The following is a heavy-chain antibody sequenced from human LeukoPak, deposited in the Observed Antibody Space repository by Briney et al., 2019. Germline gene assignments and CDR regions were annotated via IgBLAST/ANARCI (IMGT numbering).Heavy chain of an antibody. D-gene: IGHD1-1*01. Sequence: GGSLRLSCAASGFTFSDHCMDWVRQAPGKGLEWVGRIRKKANGYTTEYAASVKGRFIISRDDSKNSVYLQMNSLKSEDTAVYYCARVRWNDRDLDYWGQGALVTVSS. V-gene: IGHV3-72*01. J-gene: IGHJ4*02. CDR2: IRKKANGYTT. CDR3: ARVRWNDRDLDY. CDR1: GFTFSDHC.